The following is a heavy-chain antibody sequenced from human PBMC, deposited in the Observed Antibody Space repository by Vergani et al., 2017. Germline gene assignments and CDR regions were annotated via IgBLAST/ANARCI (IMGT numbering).Heavy chain of an antibody. CDR2: IKQDGSEK. J-gene: IGHJ6*03. D-gene: IGHD3-3*01. CDR1: GFTFSSYW. CDR3: AKCPAYYDFWSGYYTYYYYMDV. V-gene: IGHV3-7*01. Sequence: EVQLVESGGGLVQPGGSLRLSCAASGFTFSSYWMSWVRQAPGKGLEWVANIKQDGSEKYYVDSGKGRFTISRDNATNSLYLQMNSLSAEDTAVYYCAKCPAYYDFWSGYYTYYYYMDVWGKGTTVTVSS.